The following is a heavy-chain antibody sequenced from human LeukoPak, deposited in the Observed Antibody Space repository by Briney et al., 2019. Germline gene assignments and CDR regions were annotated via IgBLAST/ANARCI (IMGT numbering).Heavy chain of an antibody. CDR3: ARGPSCSSTSCYTTGLFDY. Sequence: GGSLRLSCAASGFTFSIYSMNWVRQAPGKGLEWVSSISSSGSSIYYADSLRGRFTVSRDNAKNSLFLQMNSLRDEDTAVYFCARGPSCSSTSCYTTGLFDYRGQGTLVTVSS. CDR1: GFTFSIYS. V-gene: IGHV3-21*01. J-gene: IGHJ4*02. D-gene: IGHD2-2*01. CDR2: ISSSGSSI.